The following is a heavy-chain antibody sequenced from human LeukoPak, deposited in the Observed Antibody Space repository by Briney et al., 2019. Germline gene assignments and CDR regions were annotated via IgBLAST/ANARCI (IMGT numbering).Heavy chain of an antibody. J-gene: IGHJ4*02. Sequence: PGGSLRLSRAASGFTFSSYEMNWVRQAPGKGLEWVSYISSSGSTIYYADSVKGRFTISRDNSKNTLYLQMNSLRAEDTAVYYCAKDLGNPSYYYDSSGYGGIDYWGQGTLVTVSS. V-gene: IGHV3-48*03. D-gene: IGHD3-22*01. CDR3: AKDLGNPSYYYDSSGYGGIDY. CDR1: GFTFSSYE. CDR2: ISSSGSTI.